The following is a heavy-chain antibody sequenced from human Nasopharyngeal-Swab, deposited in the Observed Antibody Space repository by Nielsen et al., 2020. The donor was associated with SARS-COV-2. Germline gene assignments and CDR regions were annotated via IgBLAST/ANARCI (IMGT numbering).Heavy chain of an antibody. J-gene: IGHJ6*02. V-gene: IGHV3-11*01. D-gene: IGHD6-6*01. CDR2: ISSSGSTI. Sequence: CQAPGKGLEWVSYISSSGSTIYYADSLKGRFTISRDNAKNSLHLQMNSLRAEDTAVYYCTRDGYNSSPSYYYYYGMDDWGQGTTVTVSS. CDR3: TRDGYNSSPSYYYYYGMDD.